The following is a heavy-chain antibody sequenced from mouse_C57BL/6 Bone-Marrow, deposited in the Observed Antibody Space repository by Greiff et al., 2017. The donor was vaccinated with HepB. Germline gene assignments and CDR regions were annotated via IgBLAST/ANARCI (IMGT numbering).Heavy chain of an antibody. J-gene: IGHJ2*01. CDR3: TRDRDYYGIDY. V-gene: IGHV5-9-1*02. CDR1: GFTFSSYA. CDR2: ISSGGDYI. D-gene: IGHD1-1*01. Sequence: EVMLVESGEGLVKPGGSLKLSCAASGFTFSSYAMSWVRQTPEKRLEWVAYISSGGDYIYYADTVKGRFTISRDNARNTLYLQMSSLKSEDTAMYYCTRDRDYYGIDYWGQGTTLTVSS.